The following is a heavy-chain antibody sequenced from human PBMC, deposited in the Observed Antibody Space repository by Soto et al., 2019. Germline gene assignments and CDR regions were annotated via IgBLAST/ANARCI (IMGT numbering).Heavy chain of an antibody. CDR2: INHSGST. Sequence: TLSLTCAVYGGSFSGYYWSWIRQPPGKGLEWIGEINHSGSTNYNPSLKSRVTISVDTSKNQFSLKLSSVTAADTAIYYCARTGYYDFWSGYQNYYYYMDVWGKGTTVTVSS. J-gene: IGHJ6*03. V-gene: IGHV4-34*01. CDR1: GGSFSGYY. D-gene: IGHD3-3*01. CDR3: ARTGYYDFWSGYQNYYYYMDV.